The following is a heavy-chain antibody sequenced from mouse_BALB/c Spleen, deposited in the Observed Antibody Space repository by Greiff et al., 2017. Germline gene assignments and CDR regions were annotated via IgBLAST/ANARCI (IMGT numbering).Heavy chain of an antibody. CDR3: DREVNYGYPLYYSMDD. D-gene: IGHD1-2*01. CDR1: GFTFSSYA. CDR2: ISSGGST. V-gene: IGHV5-6-5*01. J-gene: IGHJ4*01. Sequence: EVQRVESGGGLVKPGGSLKLSCAASGFTFSSYAMSWVRQTPEKRLEWVASISSGGSTYYSDSVKVRFTISRDNARNILYLQMSSLRSEDTAMYYCDREVNYGYPLYYSMDDWGQGTSVTVSS.